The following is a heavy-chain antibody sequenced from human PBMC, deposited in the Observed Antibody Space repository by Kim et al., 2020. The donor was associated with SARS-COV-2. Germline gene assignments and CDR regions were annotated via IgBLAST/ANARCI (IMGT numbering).Heavy chain of an antibody. D-gene: IGHD2-15*01. Sequence: YADSLKGRFTISRDNAKNSLYLQMNSLRAADTAVYYCARALNIVVREDYWGQGTLVTVSS. CDR3: ARALNIVVREDY. J-gene: IGHJ4*02. V-gene: IGHV3-21*01.